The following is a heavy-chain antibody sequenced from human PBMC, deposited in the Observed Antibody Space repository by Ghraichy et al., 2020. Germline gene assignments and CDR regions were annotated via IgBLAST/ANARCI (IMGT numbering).Heavy chain of an antibody. D-gene: IGHD6-19*01. CDR3: ARLGSGRVGP. CDR2: INHSGST. Sequence: SETLSLTCAVYGGSFSGYYWSWIRQPPGKGLEWIGEINHSGSTNYNPSLKSRVTISVDTSKNQFSLKLSSVTAADTAVYYCARLGSGRVGPWGQGTLVTVSS. J-gene: IGHJ5*02. V-gene: IGHV4-34*01. CDR1: GGSFSGYY.